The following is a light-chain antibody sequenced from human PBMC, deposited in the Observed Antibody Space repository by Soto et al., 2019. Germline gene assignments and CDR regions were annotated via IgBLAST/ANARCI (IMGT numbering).Light chain of an antibody. CDR1: RSNIGSNT. Sequence: QSVLTQPPSESGTPGQRVTISCSGSRSNIGSNTVNWYQQLPGTAPKFLIYSNNQRPSGVPKRFSGSKSGTSASLAISGLQSEDDADYYCATWDDSLNGHVVFGGGTKLTVL. CDR2: SNN. J-gene: IGLJ2*01. CDR3: ATWDDSLNGHVV. V-gene: IGLV1-44*01.